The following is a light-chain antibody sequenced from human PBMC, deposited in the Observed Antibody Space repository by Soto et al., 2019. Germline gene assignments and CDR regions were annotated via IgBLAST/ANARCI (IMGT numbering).Light chain of an antibody. CDR3: QQYGTSPQT. CDR2: GAS. J-gene: IGKJ1*01. Sequence: EIVLTQSPVTLSLSPGERATLSCRASQSVTSNYLAWYQQRPGQAPRLLIYGASSRATGIPDRFSGSGSRTDFTLTISRLEPEDFAMYYCQQYGTSPQTFGQGTKVDIK. CDR1: QSVTSNY. V-gene: IGKV3-20*01.